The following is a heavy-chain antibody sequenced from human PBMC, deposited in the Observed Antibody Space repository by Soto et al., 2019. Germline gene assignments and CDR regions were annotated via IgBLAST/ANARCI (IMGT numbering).Heavy chain of an antibody. CDR1: GYTFTSYA. CDR3: ARDKVDTAMVIDY. Sequence: QVPLVQSGAEVKKPGASVKVSCKASGYTFTSYAMHWVRQAPGQRLEWMGWINAGNGNTKYSQKFQGRVTITRDTSASTAYMELSSLRSEDTAVYYCARDKVDTAMVIDYWGQGTLVTVSS. CDR2: INAGNGNT. D-gene: IGHD5-18*01. V-gene: IGHV1-3*01. J-gene: IGHJ4*02.